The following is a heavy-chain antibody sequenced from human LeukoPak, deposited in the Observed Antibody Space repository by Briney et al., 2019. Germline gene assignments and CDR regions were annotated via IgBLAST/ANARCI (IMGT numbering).Heavy chain of an antibody. CDR3: TTGNWGSFSY. V-gene: IGHV3-15*01. D-gene: IGHD7-27*01. Sequence: PGGSLRLSCAASGFTFSNAWMNWVRQAPGKGLEWVGRIKSKTDGGTTDYPAPVKGRFTISRDDSRRTLYLQVNSLKTEDTAVYYCTTGNWGSFSYWGQGTLVTVSS. CDR2: IKSKTDGGTT. CDR1: GFTFSNAW. J-gene: IGHJ4*02.